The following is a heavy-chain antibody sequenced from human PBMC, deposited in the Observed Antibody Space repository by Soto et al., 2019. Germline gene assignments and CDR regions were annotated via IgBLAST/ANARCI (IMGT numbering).Heavy chain of an antibody. CDR2: ISYDGSNK. J-gene: IGHJ2*01. V-gene: IGHV3-30*18. CDR1: GFTFSSYG. Sequence: QVQLVESGGGVVQPERSLRLSCAASGFTFSSYGMHWVRQAPGKGLEWVAVISYDGSNKYYADSVKGRFTISRDNSKNTLYLQMNSLRAEDTAVYYCAKADDYEDWYFDLWGRGTLVTVSS. CDR3: AKADDYEDWYFDL. D-gene: IGHD4-17*01.